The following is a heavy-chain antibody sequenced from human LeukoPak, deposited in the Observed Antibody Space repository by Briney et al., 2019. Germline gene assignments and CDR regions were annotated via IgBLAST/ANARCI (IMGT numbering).Heavy chain of an antibody. CDR1: GGSFSGYY. J-gene: IGHJ4*02. D-gene: IGHD2-15*01. Sequence: SETLSLTCAVYGGSFSGYYWSWIRQPPGKGLEWIGEINYSASTNYNPALKSPVTISVDTSKNQFSLKLSSVTAADTAVYYCARRRWFDYWGQGTLVTVSS. CDR3: ARRRWFDY. V-gene: IGHV4-34*01. CDR2: INYSAST.